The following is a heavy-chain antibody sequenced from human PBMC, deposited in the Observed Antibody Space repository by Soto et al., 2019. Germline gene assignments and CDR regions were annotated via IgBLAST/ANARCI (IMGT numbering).Heavy chain of an antibody. CDR2: IDPGDSVT. CDR1: GYSLPSIW. Sequence: PGESLKISCKGSGYSLPSIWIHWVRQVPGKGLEWMGRIDPGDSVTTYNPSYQGHVTMSADTSINTAYLRWSSLNASDTAMYYCATGGDTRGHHAFDGWGLGTMVTVSS. J-gene: IGHJ3*01. V-gene: IGHV5-10-1*01. D-gene: IGHD6-19*01. CDR3: ATGGDTRGHHAFDG.